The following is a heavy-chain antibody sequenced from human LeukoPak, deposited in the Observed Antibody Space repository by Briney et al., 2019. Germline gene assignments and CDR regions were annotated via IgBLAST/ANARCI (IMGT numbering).Heavy chain of an antibody. CDR2: INPDSGGA. J-gene: IGHJ4*02. Sequence: ASVKVSCKASGYTFTGYYMQWVRQAPVQGLEWMGWINPDSGGANFAQKFQGRVTMTRDTSISTAYMELGRLTSDDTAVYFCARGGSSWPRDFDYWGQGTLVTVSS. V-gene: IGHV1-2*02. CDR3: ARGGSSWPRDFDY. CDR1: GYTFTGYY. D-gene: IGHD6-13*01.